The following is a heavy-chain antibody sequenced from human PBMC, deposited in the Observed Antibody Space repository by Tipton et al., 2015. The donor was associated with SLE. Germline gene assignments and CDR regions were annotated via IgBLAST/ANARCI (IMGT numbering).Heavy chain of an antibody. CDR3: ATDYYDSSGYSGGFDY. D-gene: IGHD3-22*01. CDR1: GGSISSSSYY. J-gene: IGHJ4*02. Sequence: LRLSCTVSGGSISSSSYYWGWIRQPPGKGLEWIGSIYYSGSTYYNPSLKSRVTISVDTSKNQFSLKLSSVTAADTAVYYCATDYYDSSGYSGGFDYWGQGTLVTVSS. V-gene: IGHV4-39*07. CDR2: IYYSGST.